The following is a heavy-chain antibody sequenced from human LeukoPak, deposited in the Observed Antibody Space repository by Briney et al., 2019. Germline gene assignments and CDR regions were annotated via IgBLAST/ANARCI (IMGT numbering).Heavy chain of an antibody. D-gene: IGHD3-10*01. Sequence: ASVKVSCKASGYTFTGYYMHWVRQAPGQGLEWMGWINPNSGGTNYAQKFQGRVTMTRDTSISTAYMELSRLRSDDTAVYYCAREEGYGRGSTQLSSMAVWGKGPTATVP. CDR2: INPNSGGT. V-gene: IGHV1-2*02. CDR1: GYTFTGYY. CDR3: AREEGYGRGSTQLSSMAV. J-gene: IGHJ6*03.